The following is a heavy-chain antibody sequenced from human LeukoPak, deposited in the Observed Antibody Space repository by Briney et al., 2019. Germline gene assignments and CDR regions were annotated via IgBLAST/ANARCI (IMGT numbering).Heavy chain of an antibody. CDR3: ARVILDCGGDCYYWFDP. CDR1: GGSISSGDYY. J-gene: IGHJ5*02. Sequence: PSETLSLTCTVSGGSISSGDYYWSWIRQPPGKGLEWIGYIFYRGNTYYNPSLKGRVSLSVDTSKNQFSLKLSSVTAADTAVYYCARVILDCGGDCYYWFDPWGQGTLVTVSS. V-gene: IGHV4-30-4*08. D-gene: IGHD2-21*01. CDR2: IFYRGNT.